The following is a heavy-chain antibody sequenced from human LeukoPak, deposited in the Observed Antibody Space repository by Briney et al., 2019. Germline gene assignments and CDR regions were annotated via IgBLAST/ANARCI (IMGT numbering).Heavy chain of an antibody. Sequence: TGGSLRLSCGASGFTVSNHYMTWGRQAPGKGLEWVSVIFTGGNTYYTDSVMGRFTTSRDNSKNTLYLQMNGLRAEDTAVYYCARDGGWPGYFDIWGQGTMVTVSS. CDR2: IFTGGNT. CDR3: ARDGGWPGYFDI. V-gene: IGHV3-53*01. CDR1: GFTVSNHY. J-gene: IGHJ3*02. D-gene: IGHD3-16*01.